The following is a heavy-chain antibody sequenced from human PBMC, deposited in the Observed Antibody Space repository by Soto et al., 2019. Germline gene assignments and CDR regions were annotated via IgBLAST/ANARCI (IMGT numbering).Heavy chain of an antibody. CDR3: AKVKPVLWFGELSYFDY. D-gene: IGHD3-10*01. CDR2: INSDGSST. V-gene: IGHV3-74*03. CDR1: GFTFSSYW. Sequence: PGGSLRLSCAASGFTFSSYWMSWVRQAPGKGLVWVSRINSDGSSTTYADSVKGRFTISRDNSKNTLYLQMNSLRAEDTAVYYCAKVKPVLWFGELSYFDYWGQGTLVTVSS. J-gene: IGHJ4*02.